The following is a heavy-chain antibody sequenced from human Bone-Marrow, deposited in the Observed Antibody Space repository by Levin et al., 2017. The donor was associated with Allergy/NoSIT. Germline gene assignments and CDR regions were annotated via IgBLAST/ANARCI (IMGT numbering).Heavy chain of an antibody. CDR2: AYYYGNS. J-gene: IGHJ4*02. CDR3: AKLRGRITIYGVIIDSLDD. Sequence: SETLSLTCSVSGGSISSRTYHWGWIRQPPGKGLEWVGSAYYYGNSHYNPSLKSRVSIDIDTSKNQFSLKLISVTAADTAVYYCAKLRGRITIYGVIIDSLDDWGQGTLVTVSS. V-gene: IGHV4-39*01. D-gene: IGHD3-3*01. CDR1: GGSISSRTYH.